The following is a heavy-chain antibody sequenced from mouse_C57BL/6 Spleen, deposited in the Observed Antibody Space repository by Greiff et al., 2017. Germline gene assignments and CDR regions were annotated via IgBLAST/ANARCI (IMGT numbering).Heavy chain of an antibody. J-gene: IGHJ2*01. CDR2: INPGSGGT. D-gene: IGHD2-3*01. CDR3: AREHDGYYENFDY. CDR1: GYAFTNYL. V-gene: IGHV1-54*01. Sequence: QVQLQQSGAELVRPGTSVKVSCKASGYAFTNYLIEWVKQRPGQGLEWIGVINPGSGGTNYNEKFKGKATLTADKSSSTAYMQLSSLTSEDSAVYFCAREHDGYYENFDYWGQGTTLTVSS.